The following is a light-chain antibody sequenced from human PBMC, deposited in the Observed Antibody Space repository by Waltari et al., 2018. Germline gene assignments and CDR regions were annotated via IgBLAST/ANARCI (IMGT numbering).Light chain of an antibody. CDR2: HDT. V-gene: IGLV3-1*01. CDR3: QAWDSSIVI. Sequence: SYELTQPPSVSVSPGQTANITCSGDKLGDKYACWYQQKPGQSPVLVIYHDTKRPSGIPERFSCSNSGNTATLTISGTQAMDEADYYCQAWDSSIVIFGGGTKLTVL. J-gene: IGLJ2*01. CDR1: KLGDKY.